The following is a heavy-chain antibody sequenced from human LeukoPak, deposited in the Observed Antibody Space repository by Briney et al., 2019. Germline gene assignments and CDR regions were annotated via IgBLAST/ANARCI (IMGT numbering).Heavy chain of an antibody. CDR2: INHSGST. D-gene: IGHD3-10*01. CDR1: GGSFSGYY. Sequence: SETLSLTCAVYGGSFSGYYWSWIRHPPGKGLEWIAEINHSGSTNYNPSLKSRVTISVDASKTQFSLKLSSVTAADTAVYYCARVRGAVYYYGSGSYNYFDYWGQGTLVTFSS. CDR3: ARVRGAVYYYGSGSYNYFDY. V-gene: IGHV4-34*01. J-gene: IGHJ4*02.